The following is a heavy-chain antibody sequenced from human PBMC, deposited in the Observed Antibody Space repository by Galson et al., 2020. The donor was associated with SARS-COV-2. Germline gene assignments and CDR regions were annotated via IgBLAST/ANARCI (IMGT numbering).Heavy chain of an antibody. Sequence: GESLKISCAASGFTFSSYAMSWVRQAPGKGLEWVSAISGSGGSTYYADSVKGRFTISRDNSKNTLYLQMNSLRAEDTAVYYCAKADAVVTQFEDAFDIWGQGTMVTVSS. CDR2: ISGSGGST. CDR1: GFTFSSYA. CDR3: AKADAVVTQFEDAFDI. V-gene: IGHV3-23*01. J-gene: IGHJ3*02. D-gene: IGHD2-21*02.